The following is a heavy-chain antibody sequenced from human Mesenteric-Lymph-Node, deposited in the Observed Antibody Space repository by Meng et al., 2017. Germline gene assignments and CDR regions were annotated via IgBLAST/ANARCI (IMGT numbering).Heavy chain of an antibody. CDR1: GGSISSYY. V-gene: IGHV4-4*07. CDR3: ARGINIAAAGTYYYYGMDV. J-gene: IGHJ6*02. D-gene: IGHD6-13*01. Sequence: SETLSLTCTVSGGSISSYYWSWIRQPAGKGLEWIGRIYTSGSTNYNPSLKSRVTMSVDTSKNQFSLKLSSVTAADTAVYYCARGINIAAAGTYYYYGMDVWGQGTTVTVSS. CDR2: IYTSGST.